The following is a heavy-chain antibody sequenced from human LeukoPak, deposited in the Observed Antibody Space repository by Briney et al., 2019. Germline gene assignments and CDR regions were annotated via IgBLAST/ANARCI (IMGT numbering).Heavy chain of an antibody. CDR1: GFTFSTYT. J-gene: IGHJ4*02. CDR3: AREYRLLDY. V-gene: IGHV3-21*01. Sequence: GGSLRLSCAASGFTFSTYTMNWVRQAPGKGLEWVSSISSSGSYIYYADSVKGRFTVSRDNAKNSLYLQMNSLRAEDTAVYYCAREYRLLDYWGQGTLVTVSS. CDR2: ISSSGSYI. D-gene: IGHD3-16*02.